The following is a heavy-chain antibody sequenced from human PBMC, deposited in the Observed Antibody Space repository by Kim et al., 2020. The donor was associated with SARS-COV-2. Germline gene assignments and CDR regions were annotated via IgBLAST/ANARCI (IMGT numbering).Heavy chain of an antibody. CDR1: GYTFTSYG. CDR3: ASRSLYYYYGVDV. D-gene: IGHD6-13*01. CDR2: ISAYNGNT. Sequence: ASVKVSCKASGYTFTSYGISWVRQAPGKGLEWMGWISAYNGNTNYAQKLQGRVTMTTDTSTSTAYMELRSLRSDDTAVYYCASRSLYYYYGVDVWGQGTTVTVSS. V-gene: IGHV1-18*01. J-gene: IGHJ6*02.